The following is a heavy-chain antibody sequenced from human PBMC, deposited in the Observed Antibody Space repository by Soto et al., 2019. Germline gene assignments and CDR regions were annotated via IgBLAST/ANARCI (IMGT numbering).Heavy chain of an antibody. CDR2: IYNSGGS. CDR1: GASIISGDYA. Sequence: QLQLQESGSGLVKPSQTLSLTCVVSGASIISGDYAWNWVRQPPGKGLEWLGYIYNSGGSYYNPSLKSRVTISLDRSKNHFSLRLDSVTAADTALSFCARGDKNNDYFFDHWGQGTLVTVTS. CDR3: ARGDKNNDYFFDH. D-gene: IGHD3-16*01. J-gene: IGHJ4*02. V-gene: IGHV4-30-2*01.